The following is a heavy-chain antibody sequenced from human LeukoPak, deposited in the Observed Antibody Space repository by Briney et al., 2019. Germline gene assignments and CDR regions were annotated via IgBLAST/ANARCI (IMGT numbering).Heavy chain of an antibody. V-gene: IGHV4-61*08. D-gene: IGHD6-6*01. J-gene: IGHJ4*02. CDR3: ARGYSSSSVSGGY. CDR2: IYYSGST. CDR1: SGSISSGVYY. Sequence: SQTLSLTCPVSSGSISSGVYYWSWIRQHPGKGLEWIGYIYYSGSTNYNPSLKSRVTISVDTSKNQFSLKLTSVIAADTAVYYCARGYSSSSVSGGYWGQGTLVTVSS.